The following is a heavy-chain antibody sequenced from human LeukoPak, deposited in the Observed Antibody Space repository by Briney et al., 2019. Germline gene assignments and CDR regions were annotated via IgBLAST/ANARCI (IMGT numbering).Heavy chain of an antibody. CDR2: ISGSGGST. Sequence: PGGSLRLSCAASGFTVSSNYMSWVRQAPGKGLEWVSAISGSGGSTYYADSVKGRFTISRDNSKNTLYLQMNSLRAEDTAVYYCAPTRGDIVATIEAWGQGTLVTVSS. J-gene: IGHJ4*02. V-gene: IGHV3-23*01. D-gene: IGHD5-12*01. CDR1: GFTVSSNY. CDR3: APTRGDIVATIEA.